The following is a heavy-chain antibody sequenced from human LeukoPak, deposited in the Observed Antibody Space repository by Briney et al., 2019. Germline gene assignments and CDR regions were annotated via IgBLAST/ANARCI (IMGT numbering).Heavy chain of an antibody. J-gene: IGHJ5*02. CDR1: GGSISSYY. CDR3: AREWELLGNWFDP. D-gene: IGHD1-26*01. Sequence: SETLPLTCTVSGGSISSYYWSWIRQPPGKGLEWIGYIYYSGSTNYSPSLKSRVTISVDTSKNQFSLKLSSVTAADTAVYYCAREWELLGNWFDPWGQGTLVTVSS. CDR2: IYYSGST. V-gene: IGHV4-59*01.